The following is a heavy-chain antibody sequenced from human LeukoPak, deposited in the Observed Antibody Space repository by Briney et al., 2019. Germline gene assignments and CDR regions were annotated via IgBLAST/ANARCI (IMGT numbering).Heavy chain of an antibody. D-gene: IGHD6-13*01. CDR1: GYTFTSYS. J-gene: IGHJ4*02. V-gene: IGHV1-18*01. CDR2: ISAYNGNT. Sequence: GASVKVSCKASGYTFTSYSINWVRQAPGQGLEWMGWISAYNGNTKYAQKLQGRVTMTTDTSTSTAYMELRSLRSDDTAVYYCVRADEQELFLFYFEYWGQGTLVTVSS. CDR3: VRADEQELFLFYFEY.